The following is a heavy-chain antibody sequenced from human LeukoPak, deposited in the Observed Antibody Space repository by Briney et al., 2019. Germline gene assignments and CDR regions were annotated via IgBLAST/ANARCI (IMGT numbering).Heavy chain of an antibody. CDR3: HDSSGDY. CDR2: ISSSSSYI. V-gene: IGHV3-21*01. Sequence: GGSLRLSCAVSGFTFASYAMAWVRQAPGQGLEWVSSISSSSSYIYYADSVKGRFTISRDNAKNSLYLQMNSLRAEDTAVYYCHDSSGDYWGQGTLVTVSS. D-gene: IGHD3-22*01. CDR1: GFTFASYA. J-gene: IGHJ4*02.